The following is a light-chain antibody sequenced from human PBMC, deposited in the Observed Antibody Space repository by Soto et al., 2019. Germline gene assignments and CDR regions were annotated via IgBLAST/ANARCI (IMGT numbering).Light chain of an antibody. V-gene: IGLV1-51*01. Sequence: QSALTQPPSVSAAPGRTVTISCSGSSSNIGNSFVSWYQQLPGTAPRLLIYDNNERPSGIPGRFSGSKSGTSATLGITGLQTGDEADYYCGAWDGGLSAFVFGTGTKVTVL. CDR3: GAWDGGLSAFV. CDR1: SSNIGNSF. CDR2: DNN. J-gene: IGLJ1*01.